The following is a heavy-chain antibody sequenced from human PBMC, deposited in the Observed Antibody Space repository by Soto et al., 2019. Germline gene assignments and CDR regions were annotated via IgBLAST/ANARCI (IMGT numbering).Heavy chain of an antibody. V-gene: IGHV3-23*01. CDR1: GFTFSNYA. J-gene: IGHJ4*02. D-gene: IGHD6-13*01. CDR3: AKDQGSSWYEIDY. Sequence: GGSLRLSCAASGFTFSNYAVTWVRQAPGKGLEWVSTISGSGGSTYYADSVRGRFTISRDNSKNTLYLQMNSLRAEDTAVYYCAKDQGSSWYEIDYWGQGTLVTVSS. CDR2: ISGSGGST.